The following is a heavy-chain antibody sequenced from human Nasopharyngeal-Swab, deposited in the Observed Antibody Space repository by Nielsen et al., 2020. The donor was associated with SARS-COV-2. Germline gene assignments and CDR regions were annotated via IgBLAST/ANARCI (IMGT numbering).Heavy chain of an antibody. V-gene: IGHV3-30*04. D-gene: IGHD6-13*01. Sequence: GGSLRLSCSASGFTFSSYAMHWVLQAPGKGLEWVAVISYDGSNKYYADSVKGRFTISRDNSKNTLYLQMNSLRAEDTAVYYCARDLFHSSSWYEDYWGQGTLVTVSS. J-gene: IGHJ4*02. CDR1: GFTFSSYA. CDR3: ARDLFHSSSWYEDY. CDR2: ISYDGSNK.